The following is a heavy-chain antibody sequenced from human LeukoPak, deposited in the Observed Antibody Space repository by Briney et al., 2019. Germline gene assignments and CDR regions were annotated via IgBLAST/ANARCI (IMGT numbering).Heavy chain of an antibody. CDR1: GGSISSYY. CDR2: IYYSGST. V-gene: IGHV4-59*01. Sequence: SETLSLTCTVSGGSISSYYWSWIRQPPGKGLEWIGYIYYSGSTNYNPSPKSRVTISVDTSKNQFSLKLSSVTAADTAVYYCARDQWDQLTGFDYWGQGTLVTVSS. D-gene: IGHD1-26*01. CDR3: ARDQWDQLTGFDY. J-gene: IGHJ4*02.